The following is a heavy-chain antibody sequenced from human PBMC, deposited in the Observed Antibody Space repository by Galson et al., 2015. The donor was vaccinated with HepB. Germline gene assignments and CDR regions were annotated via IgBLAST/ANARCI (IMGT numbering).Heavy chain of an antibody. J-gene: IGHJ4*02. Sequence: SLRLSCAASGFTFSSYAMHWVRQAPGKGLEWVAVISYDGSNKYYADSVKGRFTISRDNSKNTLYLQMNSLRAEDTAVYYCARAYGDYDPFDYWGQGTLVTVSS. CDR3: ARAYGDYDPFDY. CDR2: ISYDGSNK. CDR1: GFTFSSYA. V-gene: IGHV3-30-3*01. D-gene: IGHD4-17*01.